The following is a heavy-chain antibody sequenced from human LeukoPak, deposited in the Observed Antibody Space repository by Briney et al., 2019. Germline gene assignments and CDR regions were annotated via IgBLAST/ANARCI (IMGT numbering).Heavy chain of an antibody. D-gene: IGHD1-26*01. CDR1: GFTFSSYS. Sequence: KPGGSLRLSCAASGFTFSSYSMNWVRQAPGKGLEWVSSISSSSSYIYYADSVKGRFTISRDNAKNSLYLQVNSLRAEDTAVYYCARGHGSSDAFDIWGQGTMVTVSS. V-gene: IGHV3-21*01. J-gene: IGHJ3*02. CDR2: ISSSSSYI. CDR3: ARGHGSSDAFDI.